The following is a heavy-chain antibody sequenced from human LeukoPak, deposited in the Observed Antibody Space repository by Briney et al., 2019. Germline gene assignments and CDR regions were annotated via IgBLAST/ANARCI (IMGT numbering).Heavy chain of an antibody. CDR1: GGSFSGYY. J-gene: IGHJ4*02. Sequence: SETLSLICAVYGGSFSGYYWSWIRQPPGKGLGWIGEINHSGSTNYNPSLKSRVTISVDTSKNQFSLKLSSVTAADTAVYYCASGHSSSSYWGQGTLVTVSS. V-gene: IGHV4-34*01. CDR3: ASGHSSSSY. CDR2: INHSGST. D-gene: IGHD6-13*01.